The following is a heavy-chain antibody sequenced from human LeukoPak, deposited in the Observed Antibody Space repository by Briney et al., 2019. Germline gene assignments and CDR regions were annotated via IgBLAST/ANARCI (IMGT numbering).Heavy chain of an antibody. CDR1: GDSFSSGGYY. Sequence: SGTLSLTCTVSGDSFSSGGYYWGWIRQPPGKGLEWIGNIYYSGSTYSNPSLKSRVTISVDTSKNQFSLKLSSVTAADTAVYYCARHGYSYDYWFDPWGQGTLVTVSS. J-gene: IGHJ5*02. D-gene: IGHD5-18*01. CDR2: IYYSGST. V-gene: IGHV4-39*01. CDR3: ARHGYSYDYWFDP.